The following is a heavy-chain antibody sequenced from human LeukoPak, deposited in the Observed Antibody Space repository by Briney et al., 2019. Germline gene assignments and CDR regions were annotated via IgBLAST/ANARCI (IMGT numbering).Heavy chain of an antibody. CDR2: IWYDGSNK. V-gene: IGHV3-33*08. CDR1: GFTFSDPY. Sequence: GGSLRLSCAASGFTFSDPYMDWVRQAPGKGLEWVAVIWYDGSNKYYADSVKGRFTISRDNSKNTLYLQMNSLRAEDTAVYYCARGVVPAAYYFDYWGQGTLVTVSS. D-gene: IGHD2-2*01. J-gene: IGHJ4*02. CDR3: ARGVVPAAYYFDY.